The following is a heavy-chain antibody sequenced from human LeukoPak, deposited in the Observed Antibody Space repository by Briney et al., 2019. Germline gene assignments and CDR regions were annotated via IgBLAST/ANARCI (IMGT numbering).Heavy chain of an antibody. CDR2: VHDSGTT. CDR3: ARHGGSLGYFDY. J-gene: IGHJ4*01. V-gene: IGHV4-59*08. D-gene: IGHD1-26*01. CDR1: GGSISTYY. Sequence: SETLSLTCTVSGGSISTYYWSWIRQTPGKGLEWIGCVHDSGTTNYNPSLKGRVTISSDTSKNQFSLNLRSVSAADTATYYCARHGGSLGYFDYWGHGTLVTVSS.